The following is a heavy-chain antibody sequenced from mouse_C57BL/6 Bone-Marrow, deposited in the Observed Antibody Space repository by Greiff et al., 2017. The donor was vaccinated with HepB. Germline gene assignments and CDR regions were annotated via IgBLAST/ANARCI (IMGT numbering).Heavy chain of an antibody. CDR3: AREEGYYGSSPSYWYFDV. D-gene: IGHD1-1*01. V-gene: IGHV5-16*01. Sequence: EVKLMESEGGLVQPGSSMKLSCTASGFTFSDYYMAWVRQVPEKGLEWVANINYDGSSTYYLDSLKSRFIISRDNAKNILYLQMSSLKSEDTATYYCAREEGYYGSSPSYWYFDVWGTGTTVTVSS. CDR2: INYDGSST. J-gene: IGHJ1*03. CDR1: GFTFSDYY.